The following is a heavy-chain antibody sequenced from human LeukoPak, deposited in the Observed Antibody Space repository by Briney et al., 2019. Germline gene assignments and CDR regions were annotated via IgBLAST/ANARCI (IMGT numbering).Heavy chain of an antibody. V-gene: IGHV1-58*01. CDR1: GFTFTSSA. CDR2: IVVGSGYT. J-gene: IGHJ3*02. D-gene: IGHD3-3*01. CDR3: AAGSRMLQLRFLEWLYVHDAFDI. Sequence: SVKVSCKASGFTFTSSAVQWVRQARGQHLEWIGWIVVGSGYTNYAQKFQERVTITRDMSTSTAYMELSSLRSEDTAVYYCAAGSRMLQLRFLEWLYVHDAFDIWGQGTMVTVSS.